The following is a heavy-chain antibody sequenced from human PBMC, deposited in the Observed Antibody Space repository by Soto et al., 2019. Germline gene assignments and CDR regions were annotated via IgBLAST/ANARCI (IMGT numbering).Heavy chain of an antibody. CDR2: ISYDGSNK. CDR3: AGESYCSSTSCYRSVEQTGFDY. V-gene: IGHV3-30-3*01. J-gene: IGHJ4*02. Sequence: GGSLRLSCAASGFTFSSYAMHWVRQAPGKGLEWVAVISYDGSNKYYAESVKGRFTISRANSKNTLYLQMNSLSAEDTAVYYCAGESYCSSTSCYRSVEQTGFDYWGQGTLVTVSS. D-gene: IGHD2-2*01. CDR1: GFTFSSYA.